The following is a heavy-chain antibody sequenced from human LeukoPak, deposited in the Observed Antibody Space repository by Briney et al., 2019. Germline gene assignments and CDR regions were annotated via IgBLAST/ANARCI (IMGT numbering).Heavy chain of an antibody. CDR1: DDSFSTHY. CDR2: ISYSGST. CDR3: ARDVVGATGHWYFDL. Sequence: PSETLSLTCTVSDDSFSTHYWTWIRQPPGKGLEWIGYISYSGSTNYNPSLKSRVTISVDTSKNQFSLKLSSVTAADTAVYYCARDVVGATGHWYFDLWGRGTLVTVSS. D-gene: IGHD1-26*01. J-gene: IGHJ2*01. V-gene: IGHV4-59*11.